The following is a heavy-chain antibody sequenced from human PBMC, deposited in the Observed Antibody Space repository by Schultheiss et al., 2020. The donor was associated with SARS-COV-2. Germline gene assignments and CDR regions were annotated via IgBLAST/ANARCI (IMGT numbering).Heavy chain of an antibody. V-gene: IGHV1-24*01. D-gene: IGHD1-14*01. CDR1: GYTLIDLS. CDR3: AIYRSQVLANWLDP. J-gene: IGHJ5*02. CDR2: FDPQQGKV. Sequence: ASVKVSCKVSGYTLIDLSMHWVRQAPGKGLEWMGGFDPQQGKVKYSQRFQGRVIMTEDTSTDTAYMELHSLRSEDTAVYYCAIYRSQVLANWLDPWGQGTLVTVSS.